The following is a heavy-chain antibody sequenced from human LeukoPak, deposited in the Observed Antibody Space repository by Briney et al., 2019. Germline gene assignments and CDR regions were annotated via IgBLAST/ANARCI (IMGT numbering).Heavy chain of an antibody. CDR3: ARIMGRGYCISTSCRGDWFDP. D-gene: IGHD2-2*01. V-gene: IGHV4-4*02. CDR1: GGSISSSNW. CDR2: IYHSGST. Sequence: PSGTLSLTCAVSGGSISSSNWWSWVRQPPGKGLEWIGEIYHSGSTNYNPSLKSRVTISVDKSKNQFSLELSSVTAADTAVYFCARIMGRGYCISTSCRGDWFDPWGQGTLVTVSS. J-gene: IGHJ5*02.